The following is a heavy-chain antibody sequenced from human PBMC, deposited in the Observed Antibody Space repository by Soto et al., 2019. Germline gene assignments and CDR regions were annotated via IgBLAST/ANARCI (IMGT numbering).Heavy chain of an antibody. CDR1: GGSISSYY. CDR3: ALIWFGEQLRDY. CDR2: INHSGST. J-gene: IGHJ4*02. V-gene: IGHV4-34*01. D-gene: IGHD3-10*01. Sequence: SETLSLTCTVSGGSISSYYWSWIRQPPGKGLEWIGEINHSGSTNYNPSLKSRVTISVDTSKNQFSLKLSSVTAADTAVYYCALIWFGEQLRDYWGQGTLVTVSS.